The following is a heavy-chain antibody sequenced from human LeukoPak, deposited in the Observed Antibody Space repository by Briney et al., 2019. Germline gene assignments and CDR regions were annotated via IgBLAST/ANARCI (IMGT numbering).Heavy chain of an antibody. J-gene: IGHJ4*02. CDR2: IKSKTDGGTT. CDR3: TTLGLVVVVYYGFDY. CDR1: GFTFSNAW. Sequence: GGSLRLSCAASGFTFSNAWMSWVRQAPGKGLEWVGRIKSKTDGGTTDYAAPVKGRFTISRDDSKNTLYLQMNSLKTEDTAVYYCTTLGLVVVVYYGFDYWGQGTLVTVSS. V-gene: IGHV3-15*01. D-gene: IGHD3-22*01.